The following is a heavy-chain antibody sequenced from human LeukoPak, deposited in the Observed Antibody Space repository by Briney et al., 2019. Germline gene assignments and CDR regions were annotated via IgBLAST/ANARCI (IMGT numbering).Heavy chain of an antibody. J-gene: IGHJ3*02. Sequence: GASVKVSCKVSGYTLTELSMHWVRQAPGKGLEWMGGFDPEDGETIYAQKFQGRVTMTRDMSTSTVYMDLTSLRSEDTAVYYCARDRLQLRPGDAFDMGPRDNGHRLF. V-gene: IGHV1-24*01. CDR1: GYTLTELS. D-gene: IGHD1-7*01. CDR2: FDPEDGET. CDR3: ARDRLQLRPGDAFD.